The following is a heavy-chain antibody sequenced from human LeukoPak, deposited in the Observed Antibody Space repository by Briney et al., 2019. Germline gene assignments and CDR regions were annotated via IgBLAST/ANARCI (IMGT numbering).Heavy chain of an antibody. CDR1: GFTFSSYA. V-gene: IGHV3-23*01. J-gene: IGHJ4*02. Sequence: GGSLRLSCAASGFTFSSYAMSWVRQAPGKGLEWVSAIRGSGGSTYYADSVEGRFTISRDNSKNTLYLQMNSLRAEDTAVYYCAKGIVLMVYGLFDYWGQGTLVTVSS. D-gene: IGHD2-8*01. CDR2: IRGSGGST. CDR3: AKGIVLMVYGLFDY.